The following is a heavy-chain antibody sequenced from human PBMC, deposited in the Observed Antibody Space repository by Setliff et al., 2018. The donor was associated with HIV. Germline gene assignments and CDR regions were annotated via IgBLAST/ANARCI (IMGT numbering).Heavy chain of an antibody. CDR3: ARVGSYWSTFDY. D-gene: IGHD1-26*01. V-gene: IGHV7-4-1*02. CDR1: GYTVTTYG. J-gene: IGHJ4*02. CDR2: FNTETRNP. Sequence: ASVMVSCKASGYTVTTYGMGWVRQAPGQGLEWMEWFNTETRNPMYAQAFKGRLVFSLDTSVSTAYLQINSLKAEDTAMYYCARVGSYWSTFDYWGQGALVTVSS.